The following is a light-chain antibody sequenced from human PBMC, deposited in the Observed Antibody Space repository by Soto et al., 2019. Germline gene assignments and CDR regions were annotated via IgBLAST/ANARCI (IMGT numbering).Light chain of an antibody. V-gene: IGKV3-20*01. J-gene: IGKJ1*01. Sequence: EIVLTQSPGTLSLSPGERATLSCRTSQSVRSSHLAWYQQKPGQAPRLLIYGASSRATGIPDRFSGSGSGTDFTLTISRLEPEDFALYYCQHYYGTSPITFGQGTKVDNK. CDR3: QHYYGTSPIT. CDR2: GAS. CDR1: QSVRSSH.